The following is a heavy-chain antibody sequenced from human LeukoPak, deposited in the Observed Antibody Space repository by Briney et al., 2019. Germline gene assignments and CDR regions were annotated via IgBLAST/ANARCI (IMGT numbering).Heavy chain of an antibody. Sequence: SETLSLTCTVSGGSISSYYWSWIRQPPGKGLEWIGYIYYSGSTNYNPSLKSRVTISVDTSKNQFSLKLSSVTAADTAVYYCARGDVGYYDFWSGYPRAFDYWGQGTLATVSS. CDR2: IYYSGST. D-gene: IGHD3-3*01. V-gene: IGHV4-59*01. CDR1: GGSISSYY. CDR3: ARGDVGYYDFWSGYPRAFDY. J-gene: IGHJ4*02.